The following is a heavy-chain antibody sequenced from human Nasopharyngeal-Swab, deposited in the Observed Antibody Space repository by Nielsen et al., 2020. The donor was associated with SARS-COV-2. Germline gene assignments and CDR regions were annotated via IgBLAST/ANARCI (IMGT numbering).Heavy chain of an antibody. Sequence: GESLKISCAASGFTVSSNYMSWVRQAPGKGLEWVSVIYSGGSTYYADSVKGRFTISRDHSKNTLYLQMNSLRAEDTAVYYCARDRGHYYDSSGYYFHYYYGMDVWGQGTTVTVSS. CDR3: ARDRGHYYDSSGYYFHYYYGMDV. CDR2: IYSGGST. CDR1: GFTVSSNY. D-gene: IGHD3-22*01. V-gene: IGHV3-53*01. J-gene: IGHJ6*02.